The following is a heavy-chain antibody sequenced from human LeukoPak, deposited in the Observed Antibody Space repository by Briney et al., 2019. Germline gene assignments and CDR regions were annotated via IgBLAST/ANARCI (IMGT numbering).Heavy chain of an antibody. V-gene: IGHV3-74*01. CDR3: ARDQLYCTGGYCYFDS. Sequence: GGSLRLSCVASGFTFSSYWMHWVRQAPGEGLVWVSRINGDGRSPSYADSVRGRFTISRDNAKNTLYLQMNSLRAEDTALYYCARDQLYCTGGYCYFDSWGQGTLVTVSS. D-gene: IGHD2-8*02. J-gene: IGHJ4*02. CDR2: INGDGRSP. CDR1: GFTFSSYW.